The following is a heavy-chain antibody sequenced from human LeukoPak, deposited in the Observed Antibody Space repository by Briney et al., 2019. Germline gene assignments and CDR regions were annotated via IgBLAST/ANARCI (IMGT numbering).Heavy chain of an antibody. D-gene: IGHD6-13*01. J-gene: IGHJ3*02. CDR1: GGTFSSYA. Sequence: SVKVSCKASGGTFSSYAISWVRRAPGQGLEWMGGIIPIFGTANYAQKFQGRVTITADESTSTAYMELSSLRSEDTAVYYCAREGIAAAGHNDAFDIWGQGTMVTVSS. CDR3: AREGIAAAGHNDAFDI. V-gene: IGHV1-69*13. CDR2: IIPIFGTA.